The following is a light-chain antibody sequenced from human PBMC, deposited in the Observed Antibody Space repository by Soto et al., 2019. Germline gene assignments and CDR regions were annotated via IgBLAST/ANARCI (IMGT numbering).Light chain of an antibody. CDR1: QSVSSY. CDR2: DAS. J-gene: IGKJ4*01. V-gene: IGKV3-11*01. Sequence: EIVLTQSPATLPLSPGEIATLSCRASQSVSSYLAWYQQKPGQAPRLLIYDASNRATGIPARFSGSGSGTDFTLTISSLEPEDFAVYYCQQRSNWPLTFGGGTKVDIK. CDR3: QQRSNWPLT.